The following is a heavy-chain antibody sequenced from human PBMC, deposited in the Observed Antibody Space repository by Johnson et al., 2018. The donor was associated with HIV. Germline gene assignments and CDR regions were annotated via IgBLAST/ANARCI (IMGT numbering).Heavy chain of an antibody. CDR2: IRYDGSNK. Sequence: VESGGSLRLSCAASGFTFSSYGMHWVRQAPGKGLEWVAFIRYDGSNKYYANSVKGRFTISRDNSKNTLYLQMNSLRAEDTAVYYCAKVGGRHDYGDYLGAFDIWGQGTMVTVSS. D-gene: IGHD4-17*01. J-gene: IGHJ3*02. CDR1: GFTFSSYG. CDR3: AKVGGRHDYGDYLGAFDI. V-gene: IGHV3-30*02.